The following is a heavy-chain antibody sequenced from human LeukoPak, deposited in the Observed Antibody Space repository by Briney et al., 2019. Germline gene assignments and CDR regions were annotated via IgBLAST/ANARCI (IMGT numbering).Heavy chain of an antibody. CDR2: VDGSGVST. CDR1: GFTFSIYA. Sequence: GGSLRLSCAASGFTFSIYAMTWVRQAPGKGLEWVSTVDGSGVSTYYADSAKGRFTISRDNSKNTLYLQMNSLRAEDTAVYYCAKEWVGATDGVSMGYWGQGTLVTVSS. CDR3: AKEWVGATDGVSMGY. D-gene: IGHD1-26*01. V-gene: IGHV3-23*01. J-gene: IGHJ4*02.